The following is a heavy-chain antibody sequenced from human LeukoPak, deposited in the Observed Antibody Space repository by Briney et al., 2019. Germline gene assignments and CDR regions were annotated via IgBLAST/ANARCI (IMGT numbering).Heavy chain of an antibody. CDR2: IDPSGSSS. J-gene: IGHJ4*02. CDR1: GYTFTTYR. D-gene: IGHD6-19*01. V-gene: IGHV5-10-1*01. Sequence: GESLKISCTTSGYTFTTYRITWVRQVPGKGLEWMGRIDPSGSSSTYSPSFQGHVTISVDQSIRTAYLQWSSLEASDTAIYYCARSSRTNRRGWYGFFYFDYWGQGTRVTVSS. CDR3: ARSSRTNRRGWYGFFYFDY.